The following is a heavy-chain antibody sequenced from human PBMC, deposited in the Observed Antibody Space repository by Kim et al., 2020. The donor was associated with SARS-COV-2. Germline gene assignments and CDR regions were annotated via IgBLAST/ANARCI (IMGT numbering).Heavy chain of an antibody. J-gene: IGHJ4*02. CDR3: VRETAAFDY. CDR2: GETT. V-gene: IGHV1-46*01. Sequence: GETTIYAQRCQGRLTVTRDTSTSTVYMELSSLKSEDTAVYFCVRETAAFDYWGQGTLVTVSS. D-gene: IGHD2-15*01.